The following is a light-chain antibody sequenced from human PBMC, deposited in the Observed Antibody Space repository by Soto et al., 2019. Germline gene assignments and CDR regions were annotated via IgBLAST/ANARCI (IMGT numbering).Light chain of an antibody. J-gene: IGKJ4*01. CDR3: KQHINWTLT. Sequence: EIVSTQSPAALCLSPVERATLSCRASQTVSSSLAWYQQKTGQATRILIYEESNRATGIQARLSGSGYGADFTLNISSIENEEFALYYCKQHINWTLTFGEGTKVDIK. V-gene: IGKV3-11*01. CDR1: QTVSSS. CDR2: EES.